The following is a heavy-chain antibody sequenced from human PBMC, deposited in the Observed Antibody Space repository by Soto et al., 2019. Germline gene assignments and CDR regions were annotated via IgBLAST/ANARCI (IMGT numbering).Heavy chain of an antibody. CDR3: AKDRPVVVVAATPFDY. CDR1: GFTFSSYA. Sequence: EVQLLESGGGLVQPGGSLRLSCAASGFTFSSYAMSWVRQAPGKGLEWVSAISGSGGSTYYADSVKGRFTISRDNSKNTLYLQMNSLRAEDTAVYYCAKDRPVVVVAATPFDYWGQGTLVTVSS. D-gene: IGHD2-15*01. J-gene: IGHJ4*02. V-gene: IGHV3-23*01. CDR2: ISGSGGST.